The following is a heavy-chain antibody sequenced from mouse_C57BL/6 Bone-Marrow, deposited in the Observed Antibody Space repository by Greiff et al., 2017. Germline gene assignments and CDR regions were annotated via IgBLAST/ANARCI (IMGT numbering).Heavy chain of an antibody. V-gene: IGHV5-12*01. CDR2: ISNGGGST. CDR3: ARPGIPDYAMDY. J-gene: IGHJ4*01. Sequence: EVKLVESGGGLVQPGGSLKLSCAASGFTFSDYYMSWVRRTPEKRLEWVAYISNGGGSTYYPDTVKGRFTISRDNAKNTLYLQMSRLKSEDTAMYYCARPGIPDYAMDYWGQGTSVTVAT. CDR1: GFTFSDYY.